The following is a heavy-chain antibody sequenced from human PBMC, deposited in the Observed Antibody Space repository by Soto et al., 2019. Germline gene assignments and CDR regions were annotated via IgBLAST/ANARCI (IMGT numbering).Heavy chain of an antibody. CDR3: AKGANYYGIFEY. CDR1: GFPFQTYA. V-gene: IGHV3-23*05. D-gene: IGHD3-22*01. CDR2: INPSISNT. Sequence: GGSLRLSCAASGFPFQTYAMSWVRQAPGKGLEWVSTINPSISNTYYPDSVKGRFTISRDNSKDTLYLQMDSLRADDTAVYYCAKGANYYGIFEYWGQGILVTVSS. J-gene: IGHJ4*02.